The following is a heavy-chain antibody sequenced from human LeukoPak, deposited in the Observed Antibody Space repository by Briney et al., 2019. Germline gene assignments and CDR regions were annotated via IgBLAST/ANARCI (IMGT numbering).Heavy chain of an antibody. CDR2: IWYDGSNK. D-gene: IGHD5-18*01. CDR1: RFTFSSYG. Sequence: GGSLRLSCTASRFTFSSYGMHWVRQAPGKGLEWVAVIWYDGSNKYYADSVKGRFTISRDNSKNTLYLQMNSLRAEDTAVYYCARGNSGYSYGRYYFDYWGQGTLVTVSS. J-gene: IGHJ4*02. CDR3: ARGNSGYSYGRYYFDY. V-gene: IGHV3-33*08.